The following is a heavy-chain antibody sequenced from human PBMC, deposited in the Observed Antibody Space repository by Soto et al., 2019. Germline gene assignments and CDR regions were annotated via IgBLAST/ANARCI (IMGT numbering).Heavy chain of an antibody. Sequence: SWTPSLSCAASGDPVSSGYHWAWIRQPPGKGLEWVASIYHTGTTYYNPSLTSRVTISVDTSKNQFSLKLSSVTAADSAVYYCARQGGNSYGWVASWGQGTLVTVSS. CDR2: IYHTGTT. CDR3: ARQGGNSYGWVAS. D-gene: IGHD5-18*01. V-gene: IGHV4-38-2*01. CDR1: GDPVSSGYH. J-gene: IGHJ4*02.